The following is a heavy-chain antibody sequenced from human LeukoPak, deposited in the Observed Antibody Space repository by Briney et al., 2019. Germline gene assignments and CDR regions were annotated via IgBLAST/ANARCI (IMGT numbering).Heavy chain of an antibody. D-gene: IGHD3-10*01. CDR2: VSHSGIT. J-gene: IGHJ5*02. CDR3: ARLVIP. V-gene: IGHV4-38-2*02. Sequence: KTSETLSLTCTVSGFSISSDYYWGWIRQPPGKGLEWIGSVSHSGITYYNSSLNSRVTISVDTSKNQFSLKVNSVTAADTAVYYCARLVIPWGQGILVTVSS. CDR1: GFSISSDYY.